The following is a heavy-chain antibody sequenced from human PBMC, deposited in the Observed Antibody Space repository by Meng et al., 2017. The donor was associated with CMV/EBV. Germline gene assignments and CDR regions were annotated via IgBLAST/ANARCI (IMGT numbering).Heavy chain of an antibody. V-gene: IGHV4-34*01. CDR2: INHSGST. D-gene: IGHD3-3*01. Sequence: SETLSLTCAVYGGSFSGYYWSWIRQPPGKGLEWIGEINHSGSTNYNPSLKSRVTISVDTSKNQFSLKLSSVTAADTAVYYCARGDRTIFGVVIAYGMDVWGQGTTVPSP. CDR3: ARGDRTIFGVVIAYGMDV. J-gene: IGHJ6*02. CDR1: GGSFSGYY.